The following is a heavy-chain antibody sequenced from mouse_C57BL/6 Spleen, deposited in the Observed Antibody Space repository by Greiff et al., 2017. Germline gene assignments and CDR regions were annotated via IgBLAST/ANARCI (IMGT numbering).Heavy chain of an antibody. V-gene: IGHV5-9*01. J-gene: IGHJ3*01. Sequence: EVKLQESGGGLVKPGGSLKLSCAASGFTFSSYTMSWVRQTPEKRLEWVATISGGGGNTYYPDSMKGRFTISRDNAKNTLYLQMSSLKSEDTALDYCARPFYDSYYWFAYWGQGTLVTVSA. CDR3: ARPFYDSYYWFAY. D-gene: IGHD2-3*01. CDR2: ISGGGGNT. CDR1: GFTFSSYT.